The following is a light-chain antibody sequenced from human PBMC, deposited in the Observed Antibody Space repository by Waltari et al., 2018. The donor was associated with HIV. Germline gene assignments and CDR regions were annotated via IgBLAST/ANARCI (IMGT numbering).Light chain of an antibody. CDR3: MQALQTPPT. CDR1: QSLLHSNGYNF. Sequence: IVMTQSPLSLPVTPGEPASISCSSSQSLLHSNGYNFLDWYLQKRGQSPQLLIYLGSNRASGVPDRFSGSGSGTDFTLNISRMEAEDVGVYYCMQALQTPPTFGQGTKLEIK. V-gene: IGKV2-28*01. J-gene: IGKJ2*01. CDR2: LGS.